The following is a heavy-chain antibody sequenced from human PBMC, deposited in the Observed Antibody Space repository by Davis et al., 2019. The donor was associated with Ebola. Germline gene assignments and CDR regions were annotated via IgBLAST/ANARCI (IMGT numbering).Heavy chain of an antibody. CDR1: GFTFGDHA. CDR2: ISWNSGAI. D-gene: IGHD7-27*01. J-gene: IGHJ6*04. Sequence: GGSLSLSCVASGFTFGDHAMPWVRQAPGRGLEWVSGISWNSGAIAYADSVKGRFTISRDNAKNSLYLQMNSLRAEDTALYYCTKRLGRDHYGMDVWGKGTTVTVSS. CDR3: TKRLGRDHYGMDV. V-gene: IGHV3-9*01.